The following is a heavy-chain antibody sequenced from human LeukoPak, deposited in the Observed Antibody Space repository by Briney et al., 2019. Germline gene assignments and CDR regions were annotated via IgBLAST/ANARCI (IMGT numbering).Heavy chain of an antibody. CDR2: IIPIFGTA. Sequence: SVKVSCKASGGTFSSYAISWVRQAPGQGLEWMGGIIPIFGTANYAQKFQGRVTITADESTSTAYMELSSLRSEDTAVYYCARGPDYDLLTGYPDYYYYSMDVWGKGTTVTVSS. D-gene: IGHD3-9*01. CDR3: ARGPDYDLLTGYPDYYYYSMDV. J-gene: IGHJ6*03. V-gene: IGHV1-69*13. CDR1: GGTFSSYA.